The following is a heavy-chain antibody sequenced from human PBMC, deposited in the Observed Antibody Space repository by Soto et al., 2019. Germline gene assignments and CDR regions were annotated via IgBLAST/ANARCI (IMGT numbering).Heavy chain of an antibody. Sequence: EVQLLESGGDLVQPGGSLRLSCAASGFTFSSYAMSWVRQAPGKGLEWVSTISGRGDDTYYTDSVKGRFTISRDNSKNTLYVHMNSLRAEDTAVYYRARAQPTYSSSYFDYWGQGTLVTVSS. D-gene: IGHD3-22*01. CDR3: ARAQPTYSSSYFDY. V-gene: IGHV3-23*01. CDR1: GFTFSSYA. J-gene: IGHJ4*02. CDR2: ISGRGDDT.